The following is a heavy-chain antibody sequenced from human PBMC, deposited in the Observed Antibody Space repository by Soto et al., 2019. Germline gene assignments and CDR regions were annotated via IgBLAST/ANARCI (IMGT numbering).Heavy chain of an antibody. V-gene: IGHV4-59*01. Sequence: SETLSLTCTVSGGSISTYYWNWVRQPPGKGLEWIGYIYYSRTTNYNPSLKSRVTISVDTSKNQFSLKLRSVTAADTAMYYCASQQQLATYNWFDPRGQGILVTVSS. D-gene: IGHD6-13*01. J-gene: IGHJ5*02. CDR3: ASQQQLATYNWFDP. CDR2: IYYSRTT. CDR1: GGSISTYY.